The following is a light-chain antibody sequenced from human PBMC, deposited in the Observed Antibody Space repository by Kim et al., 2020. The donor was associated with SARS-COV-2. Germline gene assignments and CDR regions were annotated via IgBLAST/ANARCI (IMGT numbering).Light chain of an antibody. Sequence: SYELTQPPSVSVSPGQTASITCSGDKLGDKYASWYQQRPGQSPVLVIYQDNKRPSGITERFSGSNSGNTATLTISGTQAMDEADYYCQVWGSSTHMVFGGGTQLTVL. V-gene: IGLV3-1*01. CDR2: QDN. CDR3: QVWGSSTHMV. CDR1: KLGDKY. J-gene: IGLJ2*01.